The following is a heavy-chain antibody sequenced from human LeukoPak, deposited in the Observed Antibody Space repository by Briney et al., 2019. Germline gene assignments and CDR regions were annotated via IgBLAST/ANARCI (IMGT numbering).Heavy chain of an antibody. D-gene: IGHD3-3*01. CDR2: IHTSGST. V-gene: IGHV4-4*07. CDR1: GGSISSYY. J-gene: IGHJ6*03. CDR3: ARDVGDFWSGYYTDYYYYMDV. Sequence: SETLSLTCTVSGGSISSYYWSWIRQPAGKGLEWIGRIHTSGSTNYNPSLKSRVTMSVDTSKNQFSLKLSSVTAADTAVYYCARDVGDFWSGYYTDYYYYMDVWGKGTTVTVSS.